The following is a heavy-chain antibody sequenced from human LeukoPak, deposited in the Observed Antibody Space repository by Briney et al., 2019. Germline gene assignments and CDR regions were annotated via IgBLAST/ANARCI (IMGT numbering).Heavy chain of an antibody. D-gene: IGHD3-16*01. CDR1: GFTFSSYW. V-gene: IGHV3-74*01. Sequence: GGCLRLSCAASGFTFSSYWMHWVRQAPGKGLVWVSRINTDGSSTSYADSVKGRFTISRDNAKNTLYLQMNSLRAEDTAVYYCARVRYGPGKAFDIWGQGTMVTVSS. CDR3: ARVRYGPGKAFDI. CDR2: INTDGSST. J-gene: IGHJ3*02.